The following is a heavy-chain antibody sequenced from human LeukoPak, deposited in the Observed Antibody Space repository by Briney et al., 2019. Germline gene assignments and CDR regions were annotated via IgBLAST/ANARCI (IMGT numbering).Heavy chain of an antibody. D-gene: IGHD5-12*01. CDR3: ARDLGYSAYATVRGYAVDI. CDR2: IYSGGST. Sequence: PGGSLRLSCAASGFTVSTNYMSWVRQAQGKGLEWVSIIYSGGSTYYADSVKGRFTISRDISQNTLYLQMNSLRAEDTAVYYCARDLGYSAYATVRGYAVDIWGQGTMVTVSS. V-gene: IGHV3-66*01. J-gene: IGHJ3*02. CDR1: GFTVSTNY.